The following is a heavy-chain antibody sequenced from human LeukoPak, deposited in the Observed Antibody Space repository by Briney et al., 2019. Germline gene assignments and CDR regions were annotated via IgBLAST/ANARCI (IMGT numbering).Heavy chain of an antibody. D-gene: IGHD2-15*01. CDR3: ARGRHPYCSGGSCYYYGMDV. V-gene: IGHV4-34*01. Sequence: ASETLSLTCAVYGGSFSGYYWSWIRQPPGKGLEWIGEINHIGSTNYNPSLKSRVTISVDTSKNQFSLKLSSVTAADTAVYYCARGRHPYCSGGSCYYYGMDVWGKGTTVTVSS. J-gene: IGHJ6*04. CDR2: INHIGST. CDR1: GGSFSGYY.